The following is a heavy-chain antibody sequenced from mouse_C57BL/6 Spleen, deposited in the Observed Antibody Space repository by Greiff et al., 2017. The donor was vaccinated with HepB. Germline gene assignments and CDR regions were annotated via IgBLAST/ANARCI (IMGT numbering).Heavy chain of an antibody. D-gene: IGHD2-4*01. J-gene: IGHJ4*01. CDR3: TREGYDYENAMDY. V-gene: IGHV5-9-1*02. CDR2: ISSGGDYI. Sequence: EVMLVESGEGLVKPGGSLKLSCAASGFTFSSYAMSWVRQTPEKRLEWVAYISSGGDYIYYADTVKGRFTISRDNARNTLYLQMSSLKSEDTAMYYCTREGYDYENAMDYWGQGTSVTVSS. CDR1: GFTFSSYA.